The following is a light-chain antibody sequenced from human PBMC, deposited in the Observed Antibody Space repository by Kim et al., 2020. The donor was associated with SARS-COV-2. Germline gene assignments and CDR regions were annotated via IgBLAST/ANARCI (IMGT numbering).Light chain of an antibody. CDR2: RNN. CDR1: RNNVGNQG. Sequence: RPTTTLTCTGNRNNVGNQGAAWLQQHQGHPPKLLSYRNNNRPSGISERLSASRSGSTASLTITGLQPEDEADYYCSAWDRSLSAWVFGGGTQLTVL. CDR3: SAWDRSLSAWV. J-gene: IGLJ3*02. V-gene: IGLV10-54*01.